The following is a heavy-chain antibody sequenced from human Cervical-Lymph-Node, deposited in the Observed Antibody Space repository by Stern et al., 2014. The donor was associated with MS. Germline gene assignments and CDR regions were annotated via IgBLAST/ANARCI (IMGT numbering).Heavy chain of an antibody. CDR2: IYWDDDE. CDR3: THSYDSGLGDS. V-gene: IGHV2-5*02. D-gene: IGHD3-22*01. J-gene: IGHJ4*02. CDR1: GFSLNTSGVG. Sequence: QVTLKESGPTLVKPTQTLTLTCTLSGFSLNTSGVGVGWIRPPPVRALEWLALIYWDDDERYNSSLKNRLTVTKDTSKNQVVLTLTNMDPVDTATYYCTHSYDSGLGDSWSQGALVTVSS.